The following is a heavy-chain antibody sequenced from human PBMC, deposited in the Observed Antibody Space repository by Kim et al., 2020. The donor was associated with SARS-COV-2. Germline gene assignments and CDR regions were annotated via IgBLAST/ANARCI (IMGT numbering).Heavy chain of an antibody. CDR1: GGSISSYY. CDR3: ARQGAYGAKWFDP. Sequence: SETLSLTCTVSGGSISSYYWSWIRQPPGKGLEWIGYVYYSGSTNYNPSLKSRVTISVDTSRNQFSLKLSSVTAADTAVYYCARQGAYGAKWFDPWGQGTLVTVSS. CDR2: VYYSGST. J-gene: IGHJ5*02. V-gene: IGHV4-59*08. D-gene: IGHD2-8*01.